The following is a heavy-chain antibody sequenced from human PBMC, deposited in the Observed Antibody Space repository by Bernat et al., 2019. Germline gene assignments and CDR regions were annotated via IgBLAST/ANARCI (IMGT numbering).Heavy chain of an antibody. V-gene: IGHV3-9*01. D-gene: IGHD6-13*01. CDR1: GFTFDDYA. Sequence: EVQLVESGGGLVQPGRSLRLSCAASGFTFDDYAMYWVRQVPGKGLEWVSGISWNSVTITYADSVNGRFTISRDNAKNSLYLQMNSLGAEDTAFYYCSKAVAAAVSVAFDIWGQGTIVTVSS. CDR3: SKAVAAAVSVAFDI. J-gene: IGHJ3*02. CDR2: ISWNSVTI.